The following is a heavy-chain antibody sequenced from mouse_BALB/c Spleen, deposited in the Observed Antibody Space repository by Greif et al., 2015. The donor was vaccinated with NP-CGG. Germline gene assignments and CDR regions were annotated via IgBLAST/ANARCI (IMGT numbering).Heavy chain of an antibody. Sequence: EVHLVESGGGLVQPGGSLKLSCAASGFTFSSYTMSWVRQTPEKRLEWVAYVSNGGGSTYYPDTVKGRFTISRDNAKNTLYLQMSSLKSEDTAMYYCARDGYVVWGAGTTVTVSS. CDR1: GFTFSSYT. J-gene: IGHJ1*01. V-gene: IGHV5-12-2*01. D-gene: IGHD1-2*01. CDR2: VSNGGGST. CDR3: ARDGYVV.